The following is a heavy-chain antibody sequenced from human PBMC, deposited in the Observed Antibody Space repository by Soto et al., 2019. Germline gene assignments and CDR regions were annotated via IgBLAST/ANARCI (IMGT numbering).Heavy chain of an antibody. CDR2: IYHSGST. J-gene: IGHJ4*02. CDR1: GCSISSGGYS. CDR3: ARGGFIAAAGTGGGYLDY. D-gene: IGHD6-13*01. V-gene: IGHV4-30-2*01. Sequence: SETLSLTCAVSGCSISSGGYSWSWIRQPPGKGLEWIGYIYHSGSTYYNPSLKSRVTISVDRSKNQFSLKLSSVTAADTAVYYCARGGFIAAAGTGGGYLDYWGQGTLVTVSS.